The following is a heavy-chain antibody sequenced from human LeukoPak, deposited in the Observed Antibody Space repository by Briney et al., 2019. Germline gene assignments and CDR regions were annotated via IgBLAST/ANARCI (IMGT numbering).Heavy chain of an antibody. J-gene: IGHJ6*03. Sequence: SETLSLTCAVDGGSFSGYYWSWIRQPPGKGLEWIGEINHSGSPNFNPAPKTRVTISVETSKNQVSLKLSSVTAADTAVYYCAMRYSSSWYWTNYYYMDVWGKGTTVTVSS. CDR3: AMRYSSSWYWTNYYYMDV. CDR2: INHSGSP. V-gene: IGHV4-34*01. D-gene: IGHD6-13*01. CDR1: GGSFSGYY.